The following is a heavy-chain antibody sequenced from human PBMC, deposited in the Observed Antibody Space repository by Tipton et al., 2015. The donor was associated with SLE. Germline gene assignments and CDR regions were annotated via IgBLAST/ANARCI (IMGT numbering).Heavy chain of an antibody. CDR2: IYTSGST. Sequence: LRLSCTVSGASISTSRDYWSWIRQPAGKGLEWIGHIYTSGSTKFNPSLKSRVTMSVDTSKNQFSLNLSSVTAADTAVYYCAREGAIRGLIWRNWFDPWGQGILVTVSS. CDR1: GASISTSRDY. D-gene: IGHD3-10*01. V-gene: IGHV4-61*09. CDR3: AREGAIRGLIWRNWFDP. J-gene: IGHJ5*02.